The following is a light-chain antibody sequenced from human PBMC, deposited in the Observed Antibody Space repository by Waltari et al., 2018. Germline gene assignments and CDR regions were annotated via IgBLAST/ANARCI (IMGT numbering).Light chain of an antibody. V-gene: IGLV2-14*03. CDR2: DVS. CDR1: SSDIGAYDY. J-gene: IGLJ2*01. CDR3: SSYTSSRSLL. Sequence: QSALTQPASVSGSPGQSITISCTGSSSDIGAYDYVSWYQQHPDKAPKLIIYDVSDRPLGVSNRFSGSKSGNTASLTISGLQADDEADYYCSSYTSSRSLLFGGGTKLTVL.